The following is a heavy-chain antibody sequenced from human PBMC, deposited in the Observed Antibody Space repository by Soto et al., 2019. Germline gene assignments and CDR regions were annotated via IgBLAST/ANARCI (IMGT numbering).Heavy chain of an antibody. CDR2: ISGSIGST. D-gene: IGHD2-2*01. Sequence: PGGSLSLSCAASGFTFSNYAMSWVHQAPWKGLEWVSAISGSIGSTYYADSVKGRFTISRDNSKNTVYLEMNSLRAEDTAVYYCANEEDIVIVPVVTQFDHWGEGTPVTVPT. CDR1: GFTFSNYA. CDR3: ANEEDIVIVPVVTQFDH. J-gene: IGHJ4*02. V-gene: IGHV3-23*01.